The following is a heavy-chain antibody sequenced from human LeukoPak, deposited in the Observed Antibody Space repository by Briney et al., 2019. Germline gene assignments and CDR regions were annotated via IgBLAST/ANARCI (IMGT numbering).Heavy chain of an antibody. D-gene: IGHD3-22*01. Sequence: VASVTVSCTSSGHTFTGYYMHWVRQAPGQALKGLGRINPNSGGTNYAQKFHVRVTITRDTSISKAYMELSRLRSDDTAVYYCARTSSYYYDSSGYDYWGQGTLVTVSS. CDR2: INPNSGGT. CDR1: GHTFTGYY. J-gene: IGHJ4*02. CDR3: ARTSSYYYDSSGYDY. V-gene: IGHV1-2*06.